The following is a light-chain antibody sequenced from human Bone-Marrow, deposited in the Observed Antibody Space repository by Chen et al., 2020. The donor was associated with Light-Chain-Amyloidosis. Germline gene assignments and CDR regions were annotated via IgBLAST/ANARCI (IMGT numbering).Light chain of an antibody. Sequence: ELVLTQSPGTLSLSPGEGANLSCRASQTISSNYLTWYQQKFGQAPRLLIYGSSSRATGIPDRFTGSGSGTDFTLTINRLEPEHFAMYYCQQYGTSPLPFGGGTKVAI. CDR3: QQYGTSPLP. V-gene: IGKV3-20*01. CDR1: QTISSNY. J-gene: IGKJ4*01. CDR2: GSS.